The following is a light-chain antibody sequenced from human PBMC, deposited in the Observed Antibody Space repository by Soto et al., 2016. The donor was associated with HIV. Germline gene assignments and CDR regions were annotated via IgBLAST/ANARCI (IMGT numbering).Light chain of an antibody. CDR3: QVWDVSTDLVV. CDR1: NIGSKS. J-gene: IGLJ2*01. Sequence: SYELTQPPSLSVAPRETARITCGGNNIGSKSVQWYQQKPGQAPVLVVYDDSDRPSGIPERFSGSNSGNTATLTISRVEAGDEADYYCQVWDVSTDLVVFGGGTKLDRP. V-gene: IGLV3-21*02. CDR2: DDS.